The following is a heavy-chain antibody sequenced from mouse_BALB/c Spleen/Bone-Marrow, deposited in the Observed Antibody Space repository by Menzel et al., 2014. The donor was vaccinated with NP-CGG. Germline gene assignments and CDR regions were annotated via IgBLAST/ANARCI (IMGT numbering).Heavy chain of an antibody. CDR2: ILPGSGST. Sequence: VQLQQSGAELMKPGASVKISCKATGYTFSSYWIEWVKQRPGHGLEWIGEILPGSGSTNYNEKFKGKATFTADTSSNTACMQVSSLTSEDSVVYYCARSTGTWDYWGQGTTLTVSS. J-gene: IGHJ2*01. V-gene: IGHV1-9*01. CDR1: GYTFSSYW. D-gene: IGHD4-1*02. CDR3: ARSTGTWDY.